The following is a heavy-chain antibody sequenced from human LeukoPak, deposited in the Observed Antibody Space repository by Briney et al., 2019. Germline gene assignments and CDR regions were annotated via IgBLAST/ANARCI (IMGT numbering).Heavy chain of an antibody. CDR2: IDGSIGST. Sequence: GGSLRLSCAASGFTFSSYAMSWVRQAPGKGLECVSSIDGSIGSTYYADSVKGRFTISRDNSKNTLYLQMSSLRAEDTAVYHCARVAVAGTSTRYYFDYWGQGTLVTVSS. CDR3: ARVAVAGTSTRYYFDY. J-gene: IGHJ4*02. V-gene: IGHV3-23*01. D-gene: IGHD6-19*01. CDR1: GFTFSSYA.